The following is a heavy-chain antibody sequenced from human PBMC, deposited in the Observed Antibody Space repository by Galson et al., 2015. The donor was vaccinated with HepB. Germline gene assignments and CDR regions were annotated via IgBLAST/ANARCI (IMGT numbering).Heavy chain of an antibody. D-gene: IGHD3-22*01. CDR3: AKGVFVSGYNPPWFDP. J-gene: IGHJ5*02. V-gene: IGHV3-9*01. CDR1: GFTFDDYA. CDR2: ISWNSGSI. Sequence: SLRLSCAASGFTFDDYAMHWVRQAPGKGLEWVSGISWNSGSIGYADSVKGRFTISRDNAKNSLYLQMNSLRAEDTALYYCAKGVFVSGYNPPWFDPWGQGTLVTVSS.